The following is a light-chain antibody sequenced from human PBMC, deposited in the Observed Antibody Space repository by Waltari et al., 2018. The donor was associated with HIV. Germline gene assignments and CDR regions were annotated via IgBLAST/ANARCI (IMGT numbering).Light chain of an antibody. CDR3: QQYGSSPWT. V-gene: IGKV3-20*01. J-gene: IGKJ1*01. Sequence: EIVLTQSPGTLSLSPGERATLSCRASQSVSSSYLVWYQQKPGQAPRLLIYGASSRATGIPTRFSGSGSGTDFTLTISRLEPEDFAVYYCQQYGSSPWTFGQGTKVKIK. CDR2: GAS. CDR1: QSVSSSY.